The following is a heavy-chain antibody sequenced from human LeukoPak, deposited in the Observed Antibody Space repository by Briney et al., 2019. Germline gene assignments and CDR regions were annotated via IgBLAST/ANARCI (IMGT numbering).Heavy chain of an antibody. Sequence: GASVKVSCKASGYTFIDYYIHWVRQAPGEGLEWMGWINPNSGGTNYAQKFQGRVTMTRDTSISTAYMELSRLRSDDTAVYYCARVGIFGVVILDYYYGMDVWGQGTTVTVSS. CDR1: GYTFIDYY. CDR3: ARVGIFGVVILDYYYGMDV. CDR2: INPNSGGT. D-gene: IGHD3-3*01. V-gene: IGHV1-2*02. J-gene: IGHJ6*02.